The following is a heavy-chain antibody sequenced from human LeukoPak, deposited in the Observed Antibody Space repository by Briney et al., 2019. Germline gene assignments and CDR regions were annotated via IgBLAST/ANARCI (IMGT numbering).Heavy chain of an antibody. Sequence: SETLSLTCTVSGGSISSSSYYWGWIRQPPGKGLEWIGRIYTSGSTNYNPSLKSRVTMSVDTSKNQFSLKLSSVTAADTAVYYCARDRSDNYYGSGSYYDNWFDPWGQGTLVTVSS. V-gene: IGHV4-39*07. D-gene: IGHD3-10*01. CDR1: GGSISSSSYY. J-gene: IGHJ5*02. CDR3: ARDRSDNYYGSGSYYDNWFDP. CDR2: IYTSGST.